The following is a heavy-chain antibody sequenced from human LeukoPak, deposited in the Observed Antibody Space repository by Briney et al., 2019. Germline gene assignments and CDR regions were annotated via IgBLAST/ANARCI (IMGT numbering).Heavy chain of an antibody. CDR3: ARDPPEDYDFWSGYVNAFDI. J-gene: IGHJ3*02. D-gene: IGHD3-3*01. V-gene: IGHV4-4*07. CDR2: IYTSGST. CDR1: GGSISSYY. Sequence: SETLSLTCTVSGGSISSYYWSWIRQPAGKGLEWIGRIYTSGSTNYNPSLKSRVTMSVDTSKNQFSLKLSSVTAADTAVYYCARDPPEDYDFWSGYVNAFDIWGQGTMVTVSS.